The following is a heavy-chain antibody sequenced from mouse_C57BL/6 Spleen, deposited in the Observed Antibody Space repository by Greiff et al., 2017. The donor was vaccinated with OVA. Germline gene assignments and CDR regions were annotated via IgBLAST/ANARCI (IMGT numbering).Heavy chain of an antibody. CDR1: GFTFSNYW. CDR3: TEGSPWFAY. Sequence: EVKLMESGGGLVQPGGSMKLSCVASGFTFSNYWMNWVRQSPEKGLEWVAQIRLKSDNYATHYAESVKGRFTISRDDSKSSVYLQMNNLRAEDTGIYYCTEGSPWFAYWGQGTLVTVSA. V-gene: IGHV6-3*01. J-gene: IGHJ3*01. CDR2: IRLKSDNYAT.